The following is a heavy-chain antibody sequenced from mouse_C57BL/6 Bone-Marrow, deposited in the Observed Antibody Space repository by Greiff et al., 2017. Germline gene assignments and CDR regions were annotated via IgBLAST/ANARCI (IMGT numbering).Heavy chain of an antibody. CDR1: GFNIKDYY. D-gene: IGHD1-1*01. V-gene: IGHV14-2*01. Sequence: EVQLHQSGAELVKPGASVKLSCTASGFNIKDYYIHWVKQRTEQGLEWIGRIDPEDGETKYAPKFQDKATITADTSSNTTYLQLNSLTSEDTAVYYCSSSLIYYGTNYWGQGTTLTVSS. CDR2: IDPEDGET. J-gene: IGHJ2*01. CDR3: SSSLIYYGTNY.